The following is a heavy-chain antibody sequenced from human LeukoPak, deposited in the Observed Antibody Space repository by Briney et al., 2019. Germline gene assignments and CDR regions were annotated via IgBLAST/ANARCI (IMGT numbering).Heavy chain of an antibody. CDR1: GYTFTSYD. J-gene: IGHJ4*02. CDR2: MNPNSGNT. D-gene: IGHD6-19*01. CDR3: ARDLTIAVAGDFDY. Sequence: GASVKVSCKASGYTFTSYDINWVRQATGQGLEWMGWMNPNSGNTGYAQKFQGRVTMTRNTSISTAYMELSSLRSEDTAVYYCARDLTIAVAGDFDYWGPGTLVTVSS. V-gene: IGHV1-8*01.